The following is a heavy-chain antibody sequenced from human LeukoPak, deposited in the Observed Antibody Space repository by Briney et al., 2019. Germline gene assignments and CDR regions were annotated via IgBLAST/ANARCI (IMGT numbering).Heavy chain of an antibody. V-gene: IGHV1-2*02. D-gene: IGHD1-1*01. CDR2: INPNSGGT. J-gene: IGHJ4*02. CDR1: GYTFTGYY. CDR3: ARDKGGYEGFDY. Sequence: ASVKVSCKASGYTFTGYYMHWVRQAPGQGLEWMGWINPNSGGTNYAQKFQGRVTMTRDTSISTAYMELSRLRSDDTAVYYCARDKGGYEGFDYWGQGTLVTVSS.